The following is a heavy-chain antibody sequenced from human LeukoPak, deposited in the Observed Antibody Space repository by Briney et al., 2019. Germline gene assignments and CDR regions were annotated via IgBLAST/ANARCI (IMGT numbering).Heavy chain of an antibody. CDR2: ISGGGGST. CDR1: GFTFWGYD. V-gene: IGHV3-23*01. Sequence: GGALRLSCGASGFTFWGYDMSWGRQSPGKGVGWVSTISGGGGSTYYAGSVRGRFTISRDNSKNIVYLQMNSLRVEDTAVYYCAKYITGYPFDYWGQGTLVTVSS. J-gene: IGHJ4*02. D-gene: IGHD3-9*01. CDR3: AKYITGYPFDY.